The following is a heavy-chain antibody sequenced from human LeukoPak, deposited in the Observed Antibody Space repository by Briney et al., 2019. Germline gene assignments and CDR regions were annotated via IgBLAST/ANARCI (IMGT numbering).Heavy chain of an antibody. CDR1: GYTFTGHY. CDR2: INPNSGGT. Sequence: ASVKVSCKASGYTFTGHYMHWVRQAPGQGLEWMGWINPNSGGTNYAQKFQGRVTMTRDTSISTAYMELSRLRSDDTAVYYCARGKKGIAAAGYAGYYGMDVWGQGTTVTVSS. CDR3: ARGKKGIAAAGYAGYYGMDV. D-gene: IGHD6-13*01. V-gene: IGHV1-2*02. J-gene: IGHJ6*02.